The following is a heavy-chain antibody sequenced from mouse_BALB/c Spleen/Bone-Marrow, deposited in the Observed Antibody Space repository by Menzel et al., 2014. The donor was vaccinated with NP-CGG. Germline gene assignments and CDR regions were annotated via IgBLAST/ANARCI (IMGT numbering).Heavy chain of an antibody. Sequence: EVQLQQSGGGLVQPGGSLKLSCAASGFDFSRYWMSWVRQAPGKGLQWIGEINPDSNTINYTPSLKDKFIISRDNAKNTLYLQMSKVRTEDAALYYCARVGYYGGFAYWGQGTLVTVSA. J-gene: IGHJ3*01. CDR3: ARVGYYGGFAY. V-gene: IGHV4-1*02. CDR2: INPDSNTI. CDR1: GFDFSRYW. D-gene: IGHD2-3*01.